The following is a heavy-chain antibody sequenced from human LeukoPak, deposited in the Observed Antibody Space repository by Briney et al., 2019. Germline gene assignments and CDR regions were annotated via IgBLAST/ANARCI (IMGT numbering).Heavy chain of an antibody. D-gene: IGHD3-3*01. V-gene: IGHV1-69*01. Sequence: SAKVSCKASGGTFSSYAISWVRQAPGQGLEWMGGIIPIFGTANYAQKFQGRVTITADESTSTAYMELSSLRSEDTAVYYCARENSAITILTFGVTGWFDPWGQGTLVTVSS. CDR1: GGTFSSYA. CDR3: ARENSAITILTFGVTGWFDP. J-gene: IGHJ5*02. CDR2: IIPIFGTA.